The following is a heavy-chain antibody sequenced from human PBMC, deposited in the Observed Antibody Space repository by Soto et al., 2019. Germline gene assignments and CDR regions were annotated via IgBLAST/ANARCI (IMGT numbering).Heavy chain of an antibody. CDR2: IDPDDSET. V-gene: IGHV5-51*01. CDR3: ARHLEGYGMDV. J-gene: IGHJ6*02. CDR1: GYNFSWYW. Sequence: LKISCEGSGYNFSWYWIGWVRQMPGKGPEWMGIIDPDDSETRYSPSFQGQVTMSADKSKSTAFLQWSSLKASDTAMYYCARHLEGYGMDVWGQGTTVTAP.